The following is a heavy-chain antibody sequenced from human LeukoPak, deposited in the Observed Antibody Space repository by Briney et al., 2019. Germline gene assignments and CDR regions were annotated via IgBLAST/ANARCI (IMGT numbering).Heavy chain of an antibody. Sequence: GGSLRLSCAASGFTFSSYSMNWVRQAPGKGLEWVSPISSSSSYIYYAGSVKGRFTISRDNAKNSLYLQMNSLRAEDTAVYYCASHRWDAFDIWGQGTMVTVSS. CDR2: ISSSSSYI. CDR3: ASHRWDAFDI. CDR1: GFTFSSYS. V-gene: IGHV3-21*01. D-gene: IGHD6-13*01. J-gene: IGHJ3*02.